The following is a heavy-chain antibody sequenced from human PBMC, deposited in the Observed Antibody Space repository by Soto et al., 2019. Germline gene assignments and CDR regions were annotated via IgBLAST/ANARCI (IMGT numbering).Heavy chain of an antibody. Sequence: GGSLRLSCAASGFTFSSDWMSWVRQAPGKGLEWVANIKQDGIEKHYVDSVKGRFTISRDNAKQSLFLQMNSLRAEDTAVYYCARYSGSYGFTYWGQGTLVTSPQ. CDR3: ARYSGSYGFTY. CDR2: IKQDGIEK. CDR1: GFTFSSDW. J-gene: IGHJ4*02. V-gene: IGHV3-7*04. D-gene: IGHD1-26*01.